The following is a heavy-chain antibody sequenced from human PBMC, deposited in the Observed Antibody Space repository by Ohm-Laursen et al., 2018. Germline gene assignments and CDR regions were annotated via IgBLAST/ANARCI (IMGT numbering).Heavy chain of an antibody. CDR3: ARDDIVVVVAANKAYYGMDV. CDR1: GYSLSELS. V-gene: IGHV1-24*01. CDR2: VNPEDGET. J-gene: IGHJ6*02. D-gene: IGHD2-15*01. Sequence: ASVKVSCKVSGYSLSELSMHWVRQTPEKGLEWMGGVNPEDGETIHAQKFQGRFTMTEDTSTDTAYMELSRLRSDDTAVYYCARDDIVVVVAANKAYYGMDVWGQGTTVTVSS.